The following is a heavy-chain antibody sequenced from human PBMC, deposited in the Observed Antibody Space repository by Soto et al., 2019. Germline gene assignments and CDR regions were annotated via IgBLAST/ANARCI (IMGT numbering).Heavy chain of an antibody. CDR1: EFSFSSYA. Sequence: SCAASEFSFSSYAMHWIRQAPGKGLEWVAVISFDGNIIQYADSVKGRFIISRDNSKNTLYLQMNSLRGEDTAVYYCARTFDTITYYFDYWGQGTLVTVSS. CDR3: ARTFDTITYYFDY. D-gene: IGHD3-9*01. J-gene: IGHJ4*02. V-gene: IGHV3-30*16. CDR2: ISFDGNII.